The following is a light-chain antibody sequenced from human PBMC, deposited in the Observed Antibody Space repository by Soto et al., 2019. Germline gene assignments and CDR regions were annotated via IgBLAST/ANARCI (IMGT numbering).Light chain of an antibody. CDR3: QQRINWPGT. CDR2: DAS. V-gene: IGKV3-11*01. CDR1: QRVSSY. Sequence: EIVLTQSPATLSLSPGERATLSCRASQRVSSYLAWYQQKPGQAPRLLIYDASNRATGIPARFSGSGSGTDFTLTISSLEPEDFAVYYCQQRINWPGTFGQGTKLEIK. J-gene: IGKJ2*01.